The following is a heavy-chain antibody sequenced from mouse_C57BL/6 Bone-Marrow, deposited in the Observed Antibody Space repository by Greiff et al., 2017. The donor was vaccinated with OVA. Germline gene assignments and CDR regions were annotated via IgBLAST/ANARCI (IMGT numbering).Heavy chain of an antibody. CDR2: IYPGSGNT. CDR1: GYTFTDYY. V-gene: IGHV1-76*01. Sequence: QVQLKESGAELVRPGASVKLSCKASGYTFTDYYINWVKQRPGQGLEWIARIYPGSGNTYYNEKFKGKATLTAEKSSSTAYMQLSSLTSEDSAVYFCARYYGSSSYWYFDVWGTGTTVTVSS. D-gene: IGHD1-1*01. J-gene: IGHJ1*03. CDR3: ARYYGSSSYWYFDV.